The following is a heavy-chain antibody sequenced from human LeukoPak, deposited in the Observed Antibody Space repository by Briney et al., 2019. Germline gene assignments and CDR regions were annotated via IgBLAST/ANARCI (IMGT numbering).Heavy chain of an antibody. CDR2: ISVYNGNT. J-gene: IGHJ4*02. Sequence: GASVKVSFKAYGYTFVSYGISWVRQAPGQGREWMGWISVYNGNTNYAQKLQGRVTMTTDTSTSTADMELRSLRSDDTAGYYCARGGAVYGDPFDYWGQGTLVTVSS. CDR3: ARGGAVYGDPFDY. D-gene: IGHD4-17*01. V-gene: IGHV1-18*01. CDR1: GYTFVSYG.